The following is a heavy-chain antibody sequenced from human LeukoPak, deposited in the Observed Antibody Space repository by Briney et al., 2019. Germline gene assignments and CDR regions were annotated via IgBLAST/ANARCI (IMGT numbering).Heavy chain of an antibody. CDR1: GFTFSDHY. Sequence: GGSLRLSCAASGFTFSDHYMDWVRQAPGKGLEWVGRTRNKANSYTTEYAASVKGRFTISRDDSKNSLYLQMNSLKTEDTAVYYCARDLGQFDYWGQGTLVTVSS. D-gene: IGHD7-27*01. V-gene: IGHV3-72*01. CDR2: TRNKANSYTT. CDR3: ARDLGQFDY. J-gene: IGHJ4*02.